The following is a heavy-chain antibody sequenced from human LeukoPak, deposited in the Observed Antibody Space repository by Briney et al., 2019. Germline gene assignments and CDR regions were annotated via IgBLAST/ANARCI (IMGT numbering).Heavy chain of an antibody. V-gene: IGHV4-4*02. D-gene: IGHD4-23*01. CDR3: ARRTGNSAWYFDL. CDR2: IYHSGST. CDR1: GGSISSSNW. Sequence: SETLSLTCAVSGGSISSSNWWSWVRQPPGKGLEWIGEIYHSGSTNYNPSLKSRVTISVDTSKNHFSLKLSPVTAADTAVYYCARRTGNSAWYFDLWGRGTLVTVSS. J-gene: IGHJ2*01.